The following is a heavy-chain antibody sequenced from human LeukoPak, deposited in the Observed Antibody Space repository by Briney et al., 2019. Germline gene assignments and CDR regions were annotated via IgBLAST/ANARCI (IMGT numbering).Heavy chain of an antibody. D-gene: IGHD3-10*01. V-gene: IGHV4-39*01. J-gene: IGHJ4*02. Sequence: PSETLSLTCTVSGISISSSNSYWGWIRQPPGKGLEGIGSIYYSGNTYYNASLKSQVSISIDTSKNQFSLRLTSVTAADTAVYYCARGRLLWFGGAGSIDYWGQGTLVTVSS. CDR1: GISISSSNSY. CDR3: ARGRLLWFGGAGSIDY. CDR2: IYYSGNT.